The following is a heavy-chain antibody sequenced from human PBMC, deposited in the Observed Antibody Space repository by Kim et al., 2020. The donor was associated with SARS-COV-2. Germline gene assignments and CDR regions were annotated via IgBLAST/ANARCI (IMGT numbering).Heavy chain of an antibody. D-gene: IGHD6-13*01. CDR1: GFTFSSYA. V-gene: IGHV3-23*01. Sequence: GGSLRLSCAASGFTFSSYAMSWVRQAPGKGLEWVSAISGSGGSTYYADSVKGRFTISRDNSKNTLYLQMNSLRAEDTAVYYCAKMGYSSSWHPNNYYYYGMDVWGQGTTVTVSS. CDR3: AKMGYSSSWHPNNYYYYGMDV. CDR2: ISGSGGST. J-gene: IGHJ6*02.